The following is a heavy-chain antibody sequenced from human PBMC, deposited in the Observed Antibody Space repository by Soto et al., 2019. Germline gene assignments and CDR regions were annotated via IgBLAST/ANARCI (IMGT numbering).Heavy chain of an antibody. J-gene: IGHJ4*02. Sequence: QLQLVQSGAEAKKPGSSVKVSCKASGGTFTDYAFSWVRQAPGQGLEWMGGIIPMFRSSNFAQKFQDRLTIFADASAGTAYMELGSLGSDDTGHYYWAKLVDRVGVVPVVAYWGRGTLVTVSS. CDR2: IIPMFRSS. D-gene: IGHD3-3*01. V-gene: IGHV1-69*01. CDR1: GGTFTDYA. CDR3: AKLVDRVGVVPVVAY.